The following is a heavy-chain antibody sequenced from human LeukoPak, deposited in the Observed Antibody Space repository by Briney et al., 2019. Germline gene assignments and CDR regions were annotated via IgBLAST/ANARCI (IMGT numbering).Heavy chain of an antibody. CDR1: GFTFSSYT. V-gene: IGHV3-23*01. Sequence: GGSLRLSCAASGFTFSSYTMSWVRQAPGKGLEWVSAISHTSEYTYHADSVKGRFTISRDNSKNTLYLQMNSLRAEDTAMYYCAKGSSAGRPYYFDYWGQGTMVTVSS. D-gene: IGHD3-10*01. CDR3: AKGSSAGRPYYFDY. J-gene: IGHJ4*02. CDR2: ISHTSEYT.